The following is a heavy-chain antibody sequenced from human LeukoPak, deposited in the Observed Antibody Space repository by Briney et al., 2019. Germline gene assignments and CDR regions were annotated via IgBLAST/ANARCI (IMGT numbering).Heavy chain of an antibody. J-gene: IGHJ4*02. CDR1: LDSTTSNF. V-gene: IGHV4/OR15-8*01. Sequence: PSETLSLTCTVSLDSTTSNFWRWVRQSPGKGLEWIGEIHRSGSPNYNPSLQSRVTISIDRSRNQIALELSSVTAADTAVYYCAREILGGFNPGAYWGQGTLVTVSS. CDR3: AREILGGFNPGAY. D-gene: IGHD1-14*01. CDR2: IHRSGSP.